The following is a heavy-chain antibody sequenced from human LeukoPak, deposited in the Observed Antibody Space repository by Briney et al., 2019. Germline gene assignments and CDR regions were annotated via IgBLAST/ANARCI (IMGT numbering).Heavy chain of an antibody. CDR2: IIPIFGTA. J-gene: IGHJ3*02. CDR3: ARDPREYYDSSGFVAFDI. CDR1: GGTFSSYA. Sequence: SVKVSCKASGGTFSSYAISWVRQAPGQGLEWMGRIIPIFGTASYAQKFQGRVTMTRDTSTSTVYMELSSLRSEDTAVYYCARDPREYYDSSGFVAFDIWGQGTMVTVSS. V-gene: IGHV1-69*05. D-gene: IGHD3-22*01.